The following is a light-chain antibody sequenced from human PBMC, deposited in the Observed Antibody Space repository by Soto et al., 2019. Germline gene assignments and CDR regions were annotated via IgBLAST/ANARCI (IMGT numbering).Light chain of an antibody. CDR2: DVS. J-gene: IGLJ1*01. CDR1: SSDVGGYNY. CDR3: CSYTSYSSPSYV. Sequence: QSVLTQPASVSGSPGQSITISCTGTSSDVGGYNYVSWYQQHPGKAPKLMIYDVSDRPSGVSNRFSGSKSGNTASLTISGLQAEDEADYYCCSYTSYSSPSYVFGTGTNVTV. V-gene: IGLV2-14*01.